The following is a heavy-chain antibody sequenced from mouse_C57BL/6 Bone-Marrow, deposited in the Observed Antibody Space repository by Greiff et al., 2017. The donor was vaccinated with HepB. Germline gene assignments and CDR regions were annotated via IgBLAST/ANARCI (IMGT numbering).Heavy chain of an antibody. Sequence: VQLQQSGPGLVQPSQSLSITCTVSGFSLTSYGVHWVRQSPGKGLEWLGVIWSGGSTDYNAAVISRLSISKDNSKSQVFFKMNSLQADDTAIYYCARFAYWGQGTLVTVSA. V-gene: IGHV2-2*01. CDR3: ARFAY. CDR2: IWSGGST. CDR1: GFSLTSYG. J-gene: IGHJ3*01.